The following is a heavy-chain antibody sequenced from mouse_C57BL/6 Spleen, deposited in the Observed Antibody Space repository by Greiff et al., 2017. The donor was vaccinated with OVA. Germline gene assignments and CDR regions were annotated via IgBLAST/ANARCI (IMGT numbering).Heavy chain of an antibody. CDR1: GYTFTSYD. D-gene: IGHD1-1*01. Sequence: VQLQQSGPELVKPGASVKLSCKASGYTFTSYDINWVKQRPGQGLEWIGWIYPRDGSTKYNEKFKGKATLTVDTSSSTAYMELHSLTSEDSAVYFCAREKVVATSNWYFDVWGTGTTVTVSS. J-gene: IGHJ1*03. CDR3: AREKVVATSNWYFDV. V-gene: IGHV1-85*01. CDR2: IYPRDGST.